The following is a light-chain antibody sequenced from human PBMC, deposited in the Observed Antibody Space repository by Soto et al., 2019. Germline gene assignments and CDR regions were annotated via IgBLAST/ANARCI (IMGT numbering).Light chain of an antibody. Sequence: QSVLTQPASVSGSPGQSSTISCTGTSSDVGGYNYVSWYQQHPGKAPKLMIYEVSNRPSGVSNRFSGSKSGNTASLTISGLQAEDEADYYCTSYTSSITYVSGTGTKVTVL. CDR1: SSDVGGYNY. CDR3: TSYTSSITYV. CDR2: EVS. J-gene: IGLJ1*01. V-gene: IGLV2-14*01.